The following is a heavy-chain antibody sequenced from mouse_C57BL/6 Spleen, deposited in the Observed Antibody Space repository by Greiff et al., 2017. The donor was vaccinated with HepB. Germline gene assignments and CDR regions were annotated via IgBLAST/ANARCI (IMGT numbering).Heavy chain of an antibody. J-gene: IGHJ3*01. Sequence: VQGVESGPGLVAPSQSLSITCTVSGFSLTSYGVHWVRQPPGKGLEWLVVIWSDGSTTYNSALKSRLSISKDNSKSQVFLKMNSLQTDDTAMYYCARRHEDSNYGWFAYWGQGTLVTVSA. CDR3: ARRHEDSNYGWFAY. V-gene: IGHV2-6*03. D-gene: IGHD2-5*01. CDR1: GFSLTSYG. CDR2: IWSDGST.